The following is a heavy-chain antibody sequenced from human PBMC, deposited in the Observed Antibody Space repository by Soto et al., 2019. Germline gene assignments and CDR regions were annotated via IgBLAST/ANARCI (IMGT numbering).Heavy chain of an antibody. V-gene: IGHV3-23*01. Sequence: EVHLLESGGGFVQPGGSLRLSCAASGFSFRQYAMIWVRQAPGKGLEWVSAITATGTHYADSVKGRFTISRDSSKSTLYLDINDLRGEDTAVDYCATGMVADQWGQGTLITVSS. J-gene: IGHJ5*02. CDR2: ITATGT. D-gene: IGHD2-15*01. CDR3: ATGMVADQ. CDR1: GFSFRQYA.